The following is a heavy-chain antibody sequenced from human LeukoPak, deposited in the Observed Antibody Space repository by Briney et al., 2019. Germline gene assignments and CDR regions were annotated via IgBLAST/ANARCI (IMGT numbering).Heavy chain of an antibody. Sequence: SETLSLTCAVYGGSFSGYYWSWIRQPPGKGLEWIGEINHSGSTNYNPSLKSRVTISVDTSKNQFSLKLSSVTAADTAVYYCERGPLTNRRLRGSKYFDYWGQGTLVTVSS. CDR1: GGSFSGYY. J-gene: IGHJ4*02. D-gene: IGHD3-10*01. CDR2: INHSGST. V-gene: IGHV4-34*01. CDR3: ERGPLTNRRLRGSKYFDY.